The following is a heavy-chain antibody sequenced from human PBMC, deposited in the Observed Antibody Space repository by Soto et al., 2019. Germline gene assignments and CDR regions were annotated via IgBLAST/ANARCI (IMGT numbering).Heavy chain of an antibody. V-gene: IGHV4-30-2*01. CDR1: GGSLSGATYS. CDR2: IFPSGTT. Sequence: SETLSLTCGVSGGSLSGATYSWNWIRQTPGKGLEWIGYIFPSGTTYYNPSLRSRVTISIDVSNNQFSLSLRSLTAADTAVYYCARSREFDYWSQGTLVTVSS. J-gene: IGHJ4*02. CDR3: ARSREFDY.